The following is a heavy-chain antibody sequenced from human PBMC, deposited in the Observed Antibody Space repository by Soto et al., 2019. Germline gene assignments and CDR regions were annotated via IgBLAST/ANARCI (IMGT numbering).Heavy chain of an antibody. CDR2: ISYDGNNK. D-gene: IGHD6-19*01. CDR3: TRAPSSGWSEAEYYFDY. V-gene: IGHV3-30-3*01. Sequence: GGSLRLSCAACGFTVCNYAIHGVRQDPGKGLEWVALISYDGNNKYYADSVKGRFTISRDNSKNTLYLQMNSLRVEDTAVYYCTRAPSSGWSEAEYYFDYWGQGTLVTVSS. CDR1: GFTVCNYA. J-gene: IGHJ4*02.